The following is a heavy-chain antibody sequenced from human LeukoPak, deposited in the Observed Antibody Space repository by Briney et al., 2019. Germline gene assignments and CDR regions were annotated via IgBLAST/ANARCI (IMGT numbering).Heavy chain of an antibody. CDR3: ARHADSGFGELAFDY. J-gene: IGHJ4*02. D-gene: IGHD3-10*01. CDR1: GGSISSSSHY. CDR2: IYYSRST. Sequence: SETLSLTCTVSGGSISSSSHYWGWLRQPPGKGLEWIGSIYYSRSTYYNPSLKSRVTISVDTSKNQFSLKLTSVTAADTAVYYCARHADSGFGELAFDYWGQGTLVTVSS. V-gene: IGHV4-39*01.